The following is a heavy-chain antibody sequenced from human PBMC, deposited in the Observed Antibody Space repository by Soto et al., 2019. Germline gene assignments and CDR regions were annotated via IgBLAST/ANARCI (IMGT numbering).Heavy chain of an antibody. Sequence: SQAVSLTYAISGASLSSVTCAWNCIRQSPSRGLEWLGRTYYRSNWYNDYAVSVKSRITINTDRSQNQFSLQLNSVTPADTAVYYCARDSYRGWSEGFDSWGQGSLVTV. J-gene: IGHJ4*02. V-gene: IGHV6-1*01. CDR3: ARDSYRGWSEGFDS. CDR1: GASLSSVTCA. D-gene: IGHD6-19*01. CDR2: TYYRSNWYN.